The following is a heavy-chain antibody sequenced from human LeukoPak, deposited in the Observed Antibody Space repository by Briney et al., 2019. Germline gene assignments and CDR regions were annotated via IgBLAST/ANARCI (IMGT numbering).Heavy chain of an antibody. Sequence: SVKVSCKASGYTFTGYYMHWVRQAPGQGLEWMGRIIPILGIANYAQKFQGRVTITADKSTSTAYMELSSLRSEDTAVYYCASSYSSSWYGAHDYWGQGTLVTVSS. J-gene: IGHJ4*02. CDR1: GYTFTGYY. CDR2: IIPILGIA. CDR3: ASSYSSSWYGAHDY. V-gene: IGHV1-69*02. D-gene: IGHD6-13*01.